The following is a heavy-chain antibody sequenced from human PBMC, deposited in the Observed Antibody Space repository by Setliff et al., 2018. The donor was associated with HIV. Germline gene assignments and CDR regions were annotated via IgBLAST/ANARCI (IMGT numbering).Heavy chain of an antibody. Sequence: PSETLSLTCVVSDDSFSNYDWTWIRQSPGKTLEWIGYISSSGITNYNPSLRSRVTISIDTSNTRFSLWLRSATAADTATYFCARLGRAIDDGGSSLRLDFWGQGMLVTVSS. V-gene: IGHV4-4*09. CDR2: ISSSGIT. J-gene: IGHJ4*02. CDR3: ARLGRAIDDGGSSLRLDF. D-gene: IGHD2-21*01. CDR1: DDSFSNYD.